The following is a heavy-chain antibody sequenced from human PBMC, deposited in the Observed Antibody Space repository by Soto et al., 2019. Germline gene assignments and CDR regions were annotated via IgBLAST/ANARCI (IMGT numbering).Heavy chain of an antibody. CDR1: GGSISSGDYY. Sequence: NPSETLSLTCTVSGGSISSGDYYWSWIRQPPGKGLEWIGYIYYSGSTYYNPSLKSRVTISVDTSKNQFSLKLSSVTAADTAVYYCARAYDSSGYYYASFDYWGQGTLVTVSS. D-gene: IGHD3-22*01. J-gene: IGHJ4*02. V-gene: IGHV4-30-4*01. CDR3: ARAYDSSGYYYASFDY. CDR2: IYYSGST.